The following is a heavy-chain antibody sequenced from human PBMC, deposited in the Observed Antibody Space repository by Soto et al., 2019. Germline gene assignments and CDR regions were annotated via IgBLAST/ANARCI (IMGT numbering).Heavy chain of an antibody. CDR1: GGSISSYY. CDR2: IYYSGST. J-gene: IGHJ5*02. CDR3: AVGAYDYGDYDGRVTWFDP. Sequence: QVQLQESGPGLVKPSETLSLTCTVSGGSISSYYWSWIRQPPGKGLEWIGYIYYSGSTNYNPSLNSRVTISVDTSKNQCSLNVSSVTAADTAVYYCAVGAYDYGDYDGRVTWFDPWGQGTLVTVSS. V-gene: IGHV4-59*08. D-gene: IGHD4-17*01.